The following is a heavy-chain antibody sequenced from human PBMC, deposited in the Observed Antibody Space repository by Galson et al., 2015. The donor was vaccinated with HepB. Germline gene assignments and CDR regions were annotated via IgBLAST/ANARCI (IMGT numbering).Heavy chain of an antibody. CDR1: GFTFSSYW. CDR2: INSDGSST. CDR3: ARAGGGNSPGDY. D-gene: IGHD4-23*01. J-gene: IGHJ4*02. V-gene: IGHV3-74*01. Sequence: SLRLSCAASGFTFSSYWMHWVRQAPGKGLVWVSRINSDGSSTSYADSVKGRFTISRDNAKNTLYLQMNSLRAEDTAVYYCARAGGGNSPGDYWGQGTLVTVSS.